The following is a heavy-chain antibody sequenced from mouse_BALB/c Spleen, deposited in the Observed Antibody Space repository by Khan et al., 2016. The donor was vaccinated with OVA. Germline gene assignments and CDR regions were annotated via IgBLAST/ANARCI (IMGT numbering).Heavy chain of an antibody. D-gene: IGHD2-1*01. CDR3: ASHDDYGNWLSH. CDR1: GYTFTEYI. Sequence: QVQLQQSGAELVKPGASVKLSCKASGYTFTEYIIHWLKQRSGQGLEWIGWFYPGGTTIKYNEKFKDKATLNADKSSSTVYMELSRLTAEDSAVYFCASHDDYGNWLSHWGQGTTLTVSS. J-gene: IGHJ2*01. CDR2: FYPGGTTI. V-gene: IGHV1-62-2*01.